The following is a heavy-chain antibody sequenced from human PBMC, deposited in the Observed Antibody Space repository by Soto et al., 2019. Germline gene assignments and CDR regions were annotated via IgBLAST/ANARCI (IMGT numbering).Heavy chain of an antibody. J-gene: IGHJ4*02. Sequence: QVQLQESGPGLVKPSQTLSLTCTVSGGSISSGGFYWNWIRQHPGKGLEWIGCISYSGSTYYNPSLKSRVTISIDTSKNQCSLKLSSVTAADTAVYYWERGQDIWTPYWGQGTLVTVSS. CDR1: GGSISSGGFY. CDR3: ERGQDIWTPY. V-gene: IGHV4-31*03. D-gene: IGHD3-9*01. CDR2: ISYSGST.